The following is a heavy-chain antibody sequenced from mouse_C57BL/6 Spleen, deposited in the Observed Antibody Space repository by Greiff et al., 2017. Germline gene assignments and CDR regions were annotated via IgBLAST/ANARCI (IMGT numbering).Heavy chain of an antibody. CDR1: GFNIKDDY. J-gene: IGHJ3*01. CDR2: IDPENGDT. V-gene: IGHV14-4*01. D-gene: IGHD4-1*01. Sequence: VQLQQSGAELVRPGASVKLSCTASGFNIKDDYMHWVKQRPEQGLEWIGWIDPENGDTEYASKFQGKATITADTSSNTASLQLSSLTSEDTAVYYCTTAGIAYWGQGTLVTVSA. CDR3: TTAGIAY.